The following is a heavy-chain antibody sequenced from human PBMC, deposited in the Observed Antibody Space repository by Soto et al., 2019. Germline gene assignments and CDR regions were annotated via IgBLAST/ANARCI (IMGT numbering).Heavy chain of an antibody. Sequence: QITLKESGPTLVKPTQTLTLTCTFSGFSLSTSGVGVGWIRQPPGKALEWLALIYWDDDKRYSPSLKSRLTITEDTSKNQAVLTMTNMDPVDTSTYYCAHRQRTVYVDYWGQGNLVTFSS. D-gene: IGHD4-17*01. J-gene: IGHJ4*02. CDR2: IYWDDDK. CDR1: GFSLSTSGVG. V-gene: IGHV2-5*02. CDR3: AHRQRTVYVDY.